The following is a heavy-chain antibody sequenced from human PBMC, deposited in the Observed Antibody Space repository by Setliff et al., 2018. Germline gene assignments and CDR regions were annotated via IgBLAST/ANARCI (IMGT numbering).Heavy chain of an antibody. V-gene: IGHV3-48*01. CDR2: ISGGGSIM. J-gene: IGHJ4*02. CDR3: ARESIERLRFWGGYPNYFRLYYLDF. D-gene: IGHD5-12*01. CDR1: RFTFSSYS. Sequence: GGSLRLSCAASRFTFSSYSMSWVRQAPGKGLEWVSYISGGGSIMYYADSGRGRFTISRDNAKNSLYLQMSSLRAEDTAVYYCARESIERLRFWGGYPNYFRLYYLDFWGPGTLVTVSS.